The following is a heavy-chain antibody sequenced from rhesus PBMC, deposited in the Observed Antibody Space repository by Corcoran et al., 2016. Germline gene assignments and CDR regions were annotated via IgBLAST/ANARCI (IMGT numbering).Heavy chain of an antibody. Sequence: QLQLQESGPGLVKPSETLSLTCAVSGVSLRSNLCSCIRQPQGKGLEWIGRISGRYGRTNYNPSLKSRLTTSTKTSKNQFSLKLSAVTAADTAVYYCARDWCHGSGCSSLDVWGRGVLVTVSS. V-gene: IGHV4-173*01. J-gene: IGHJ5-2*02. CDR2: ISGRYGRT. CDR3: ARDWCHGSGCSSLDV. CDR1: GVSLRSNL. D-gene: IGHD2-21*01.